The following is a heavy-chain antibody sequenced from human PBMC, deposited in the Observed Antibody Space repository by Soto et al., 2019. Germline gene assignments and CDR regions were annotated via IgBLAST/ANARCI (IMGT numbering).Heavy chain of an antibody. D-gene: IGHD6-13*01. Sequence: GASVKVSCKVSGYTLTELSMHWVRQAPGKGLEWMGGFDPEDGETIYAQKFQGRVTMTEDTSTDTAYMELSSLRSEDTAVYYCATDLSSSWYRNWDYWGQGTLVTVSS. J-gene: IGHJ4*02. CDR1: GYTLTELS. CDR2: FDPEDGET. V-gene: IGHV1-24*01. CDR3: ATDLSSSWYRNWDY.